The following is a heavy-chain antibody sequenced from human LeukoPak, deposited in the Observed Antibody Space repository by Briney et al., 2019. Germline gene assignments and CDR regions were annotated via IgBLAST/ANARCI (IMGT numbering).Heavy chain of an antibody. CDR2: IIGGAGGT. D-gene: IGHD3-10*02. Sequence: GGSLRLSCAASGFTFSSYGMSWVRQAPGKGLEWVSGIIGGAGGTYYADSVKGRFTISRDNAKNSLYLQMNSLRAEDTAVYYCAELGITMIGGVWGKGTTVTISS. J-gene: IGHJ6*04. CDR1: GFTFSSYG. V-gene: IGHV3-23*01. CDR3: AELGITMIGGV.